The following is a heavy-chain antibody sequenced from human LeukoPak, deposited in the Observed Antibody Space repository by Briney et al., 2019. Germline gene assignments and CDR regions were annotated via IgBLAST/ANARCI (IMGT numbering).Heavy chain of an antibody. D-gene: IGHD3-22*01. J-gene: IGHJ4*02. CDR2: INPNSGGT. CDR3: ARGAYYYDSSGSNFGGY. CDR1: GYTFTGYY. V-gene: IGHV1-2*02. Sequence: ASVKVSCKASGYTFTGYYMHWVRQAPGQGLEWMGWINPNSGGTNYAQKFQGRVTMTRDTSISTAYMELRRLRSDGTAVYYCARGAYYYDSSGSNFGGYWGQGTLVTVSS.